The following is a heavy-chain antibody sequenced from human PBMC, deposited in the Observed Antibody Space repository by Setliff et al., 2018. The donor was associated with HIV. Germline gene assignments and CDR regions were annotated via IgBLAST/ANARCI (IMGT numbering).Heavy chain of an antibody. Sequence: SETLSLTCTVSGGSMSSNYYYWGWIRQPPGKGPEWIGSISYTGSTYYNPSLKGRITISQDTSKNQFSLKLDSVTAADTAVYYCARHQPLVSHIAVAGVLGYWGRGTLVTVSS. CDR2: ISYTGST. D-gene: IGHD6-19*01. CDR3: ARHQPLVSHIAVAGVLGY. CDR1: GGSMSSNYYY. J-gene: IGHJ4*02. V-gene: IGHV4-39*01.